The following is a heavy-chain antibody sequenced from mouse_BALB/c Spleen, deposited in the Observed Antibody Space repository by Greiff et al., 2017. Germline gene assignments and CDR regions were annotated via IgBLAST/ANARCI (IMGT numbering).Heavy chain of an antibody. J-gene: IGHJ4*01. CDR2: ISSGGST. V-gene: IGHV5-6-5*01. D-gene: IGHD2-4*01. CDR1: GFTFSSYA. Sequence: EVKLVESGGGLVKPGGSLKLSCAASGFTFSSYAMSWVRQTPEKRLEWVASISSGGSTYYPDSVKGRFTISRDNARNILYLQMSSLRSEDTAMYYCARGGMITMDYWGQGTSVTVSS. CDR3: ARGGMITMDY.